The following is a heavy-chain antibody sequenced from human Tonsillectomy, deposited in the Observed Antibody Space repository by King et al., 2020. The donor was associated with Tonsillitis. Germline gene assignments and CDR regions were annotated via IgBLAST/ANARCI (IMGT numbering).Heavy chain of an antibody. CDR2: IYYSGST. V-gene: IGHV4-59*01. CDR3: AGGPLNFDWLDGFDP. Sequence: QLQESGPGLVKPSETLSLTCTVSGGSISSYYWSWIRQPPGKGLEWIGYIYYSGSTNYNPSLQSRVTISVDTSKNQFSLKLSSGTAADTAVYYCAGGPLNFDWLDGFDPWGQGTLVTDSS. J-gene: IGHJ5*02. D-gene: IGHD3-9*01. CDR1: GGSISSYY.